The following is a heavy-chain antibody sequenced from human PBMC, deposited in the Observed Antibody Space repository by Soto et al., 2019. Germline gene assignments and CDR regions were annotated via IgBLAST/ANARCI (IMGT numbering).Heavy chain of an antibody. CDR2: IWYDGNKK. V-gene: IGHV3-33*03. Sequence: PGGSLRLSCAASGFAFSSYGMHWVRQAPGKGLEWVAVIWYDGNKKYYGDSVRGRFTISRDNSKNTLYLEMNSLRAEDTALYYCVVDTSGLLDYWGQGTLVTVSS. D-gene: IGHD3-22*01. J-gene: IGHJ4*02. CDR1: GFAFSSYG. CDR3: VVDTSGLLDY.